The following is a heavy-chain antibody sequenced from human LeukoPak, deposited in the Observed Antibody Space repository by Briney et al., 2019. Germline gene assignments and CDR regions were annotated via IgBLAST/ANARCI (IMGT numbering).Heavy chain of an antibody. CDR1: GYSISSGYY. CDR3: AREATVTTTGVHSNWFDP. Sequence: PSETLSLTCTVSGYSISSGYYWGWIRQPPGKGLEWIGSIYHSGSTYYNPSLKSRVTISVDRSKNQFSLKLSSVTAADTAVYYCAREATVTTTGVHSNWFDPWGQGTLVTVSS. D-gene: IGHD4-17*01. V-gene: IGHV4-38-2*02. CDR2: IYHSGST. J-gene: IGHJ5*02.